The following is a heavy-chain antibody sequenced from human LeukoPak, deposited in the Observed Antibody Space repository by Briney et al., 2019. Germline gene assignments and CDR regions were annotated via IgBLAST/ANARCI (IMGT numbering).Heavy chain of an antibody. Sequence: ASVTVSCKASGYTFTSYGISWVRQAPGQGLEWMGWISAYNGNTNYAQKLQGRVTMTTDTSTSTAYMELRSLRSDDTAVYYCARDPDSCSGGSCYSGNNWFDPWGQGTLVTVSS. D-gene: IGHD2-15*01. J-gene: IGHJ5*02. CDR1: GYTFTSYG. CDR2: ISAYNGNT. CDR3: ARDPDSCSGGSCYSGNNWFDP. V-gene: IGHV1-18*01.